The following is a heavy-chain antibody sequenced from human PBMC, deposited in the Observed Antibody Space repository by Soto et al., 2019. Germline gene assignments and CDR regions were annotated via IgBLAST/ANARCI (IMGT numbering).Heavy chain of an antibody. Sequence: EMQLVESGGGWVQPGGSLRLSCVASGFTFTSHEMNWVRQAPGKGLEWVSAISGSGGSTYYADSVKGRFTISRDNSKNTLYLQMNSLRAEDTAVYYCAKAGGVQAYYYGMDVWGQGTTVTVSS. D-gene: IGHD1-1*01. V-gene: IGHV3-23*04. J-gene: IGHJ6*02. CDR1: GFTFTSHE. CDR2: ISGSGGST. CDR3: AKAGGVQAYYYGMDV.